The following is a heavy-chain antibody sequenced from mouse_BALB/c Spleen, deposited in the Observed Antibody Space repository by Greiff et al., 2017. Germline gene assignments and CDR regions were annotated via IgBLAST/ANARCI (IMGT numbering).Heavy chain of an antibody. D-gene: IGHD2-3*01. J-gene: IGHJ2*01. Sequence: VQLKESGPGLVKPSQSLSLTCTVTGYSITSDYAWNWIRQFPGNKLEWMGYISYSGSTSYNPSLKSRISITRDTSKNQFFLQLNSVTTEDTATYYCARSIYDGYYYYFDYWGQGTTLTVSS. CDR2: ISYSGST. CDR3: ARSIYDGYYYYFDY. CDR1: GYSITSDYA. V-gene: IGHV3-2*02.